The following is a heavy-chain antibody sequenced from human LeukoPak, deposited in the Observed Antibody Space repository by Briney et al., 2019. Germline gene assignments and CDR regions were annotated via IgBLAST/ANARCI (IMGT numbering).Heavy chain of an antibody. CDR3: ARDSYYDTSGYFNDTFDM. Sequence: SETLSLTCTVSGGSISSYYWSWIRQPPGKGLEWIGYIYYSGSTNYNPSLKSRATISVDTSKKQFSLKLSSVTAADTAVYYCARDSYYDTSGYFNDTFDMWGQGTLVTVSS. CDR2: IYYSGST. D-gene: IGHD3-22*01. V-gene: IGHV4-59*01. J-gene: IGHJ3*02. CDR1: GGSISSYY.